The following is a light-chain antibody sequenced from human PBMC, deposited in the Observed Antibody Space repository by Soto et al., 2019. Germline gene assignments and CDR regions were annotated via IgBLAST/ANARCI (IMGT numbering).Light chain of an antibody. CDR3: QQYNNWPPLT. V-gene: IGKV3-15*01. J-gene: IGKJ4*01. Sequence: EIVMTQSPATLSVSPGERATLSCRASQSVSSNLAWYQQKPGKAPTLLIYGASTRATDIPARFSGSVSGTEFTLTISSLQSEDFAVYYCQQYNNWPPLTFGGGTKVEIK. CDR1: QSVSSN. CDR2: GAS.